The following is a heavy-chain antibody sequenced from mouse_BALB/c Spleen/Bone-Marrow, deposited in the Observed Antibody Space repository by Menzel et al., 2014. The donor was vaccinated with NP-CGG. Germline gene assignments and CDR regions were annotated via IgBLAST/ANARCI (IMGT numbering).Heavy chain of an antibody. Sequence: QVQLKESGAELVKPGVSVKLSCKASGYTFTSYWMHWVKQRPGQGLEWIGEINPSNGRTNYNEKFKSKATLTVDKYSSTACMQLSSLTSEDSAVYYCARTYFDYWGQGTTLTVSS. CDR3: ARTYFDY. V-gene: IGHV1S81*02. J-gene: IGHJ2*01. CDR2: INPSNGRT. CDR1: GYTFTSYW.